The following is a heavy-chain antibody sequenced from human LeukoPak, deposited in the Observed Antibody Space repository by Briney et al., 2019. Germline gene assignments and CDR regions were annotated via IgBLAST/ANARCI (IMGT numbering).Heavy chain of an antibody. J-gene: IGHJ4*02. D-gene: IGHD3-22*01. CDR2: INHSGST. CDR1: GGSFSGYY. V-gene: IGHV4-34*01. CDR3: AGVSYYDSSGYYHYFDY. Sequence: SETLSLTCAAYGGSFSGYYWSWIRQPPGKGLEWIGEINHSGSTNYNPSLKSRVTISVDTSKNQFSLKLSSVTAADTAVYYCAGVSYYDSSGYYHYFDYWGQGTLVTVSS.